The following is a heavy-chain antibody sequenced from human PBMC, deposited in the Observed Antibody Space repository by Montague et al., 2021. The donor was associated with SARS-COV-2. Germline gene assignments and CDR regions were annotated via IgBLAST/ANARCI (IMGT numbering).Heavy chain of an antibody. CDR3: ARHGDSGYEPDGFHI. D-gene: IGHD5-12*01. CDR2: IHCSGST. V-gene: IGHV4-39*01. J-gene: IGHJ3*02. CDR1: GGSISSRSYY. Sequence: SETLSLTCTVSGGSISSRSYYWGWIRQSPGMGLEWIGSIHCSGSTFYNPSLKSRVTISVDTSKNQFSLSVSGVTAEDTTVYFCARHGDSGYEPDGFHIWGQGTRVTVSS.